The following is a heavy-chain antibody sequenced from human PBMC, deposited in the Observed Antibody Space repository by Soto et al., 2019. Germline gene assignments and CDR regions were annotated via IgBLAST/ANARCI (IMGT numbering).Heavy chain of an antibody. D-gene: IGHD3-9*01. CDR3: ARDYDISTGRGLTDAHDI. Sequence: ASVKVSCKASGYTFTGYYMHWVRQAPGQGLEWMGIINPSGGSTSYAQKFQGRVTMTRDTSTSTVYMELSSLRSEDTAVYYCARDYDISTGRGLTDAHDIWGQVSMVTVS. J-gene: IGHJ3*02. V-gene: IGHV1-46*01. CDR1: GYTFTGYY. CDR2: INPSGGST.